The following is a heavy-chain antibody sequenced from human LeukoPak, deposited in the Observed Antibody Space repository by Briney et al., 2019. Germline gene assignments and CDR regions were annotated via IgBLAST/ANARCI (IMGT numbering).Heavy chain of an antibody. CDR2: IYTSGST. D-gene: IGHD6-19*01. CDR3: ARARSPVAGNYYYYYMDV. J-gene: IGHJ6*03. V-gene: IGHV4-61*02. Sequence: SSQTLSLTCTVSGNSISCCDNYWSWIRQPAGKGLEWIGRIYTSGSTNYNPSLKSRVTISGDTSKNQFSLRLSSVTAADTAVYYCARARSPVAGNYYYYYMDVWGKGTTVTISS. CDR1: GNSISCCDNY.